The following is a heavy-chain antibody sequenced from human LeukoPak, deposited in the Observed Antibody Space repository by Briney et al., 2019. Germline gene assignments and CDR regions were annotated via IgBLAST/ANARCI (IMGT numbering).Heavy chain of an antibody. D-gene: IGHD1-26*01. V-gene: IGHV4-39*01. J-gene: IGHJ6*02. CDR3: ARQSGVSSVNYFGMDV. CDR2: IYYSGSS. CDR1: GGSIRSSSYF. Sequence: PSETLSLTCTVSGGSIRSSSYFWGWIRQPPGNGREWIGNIYYSGSSYYNPFLKSRVTIPVETSKNQFSLKISTVPAADTAVFYCARQSGVSSVNYFGMDVWGQGTTVTVSS.